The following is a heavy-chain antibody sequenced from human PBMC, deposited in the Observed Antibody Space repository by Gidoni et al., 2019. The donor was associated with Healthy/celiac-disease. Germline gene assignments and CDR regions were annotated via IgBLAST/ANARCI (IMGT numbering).Heavy chain of an antibody. J-gene: IGHJ4*02. CDR3: ARGPKLSH. V-gene: IGHV4-34*01. CDR2: INHSGST. Sequence: QVQLQQWGAGLLKPSETLSLTCAVYGGSFSGYYWSWIRQPPGKGLEWIGEINHSGSTNYNPSLKSRVTISVDTSKNQFSLKLSSVTAADTAVYYCARGPKLSHWGQGTLVTVSS. CDR1: GGSFSGYY.